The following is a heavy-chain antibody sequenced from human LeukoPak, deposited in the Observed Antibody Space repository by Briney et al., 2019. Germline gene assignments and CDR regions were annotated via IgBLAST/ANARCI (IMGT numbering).Heavy chain of an antibody. V-gene: IGHV3-23*01. Sequence: PGASLRLSCAASGFTFSNYDMSWVRHAPGKGLEWVSAITGSGGNTYYADSVKGRFTISRDNSKNTVFLQMNSLRAEDTAVYYCAKWGDYDVLTGYYVSDYWGQGTRVTVSS. CDR1: GFTFSNYD. D-gene: IGHD3-9*01. CDR3: AKWGDYDVLTGYYVSDY. CDR2: ITGSGGNT. J-gene: IGHJ4*02.